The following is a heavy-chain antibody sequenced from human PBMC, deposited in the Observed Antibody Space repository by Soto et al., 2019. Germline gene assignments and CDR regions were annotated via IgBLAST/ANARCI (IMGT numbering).Heavy chain of an antibody. Sequence: PGGSLRLSCEASGFTFSSYAMHWVRQAPGKGLEWVAVIWYDGSNKYYADSVKGRFTISRDNSKNTLYLQMNSLRAEDTAVYYSAIQQGGTIFGVVKYYYGMDVWGQGTTVTVSS. CDR2: IWYDGSNK. V-gene: IGHV3-30*04. J-gene: IGHJ6*02. D-gene: IGHD3-3*01. CDR1: GFTFSSYA. CDR3: AIQQGGTIFGVVKYYYGMDV.